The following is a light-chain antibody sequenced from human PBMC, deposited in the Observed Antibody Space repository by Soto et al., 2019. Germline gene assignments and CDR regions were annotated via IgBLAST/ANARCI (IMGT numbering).Light chain of an antibody. CDR2: GAS. CDR1: QSVSNN. V-gene: IGKV3-15*01. CDR3: QQYSNWPPWT. Sequence: EIVLTQSPGTLSLSPGERATLSCRASQSVSNNYLAWYQQKPGQAPRLLIYGASTRATGIPARFSGSGSGTEFTLTISSLQSEDFAVYSCQQYSNWPPWTFGQGTKVDIK. J-gene: IGKJ1*01.